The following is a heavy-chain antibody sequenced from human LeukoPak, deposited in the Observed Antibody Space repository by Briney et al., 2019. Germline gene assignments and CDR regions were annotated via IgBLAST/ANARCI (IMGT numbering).Heavy chain of an antibody. CDR2: IKSKIDGGTT. Sequence: GGSLRLSCAASGFTFSNTWMNWVRQAPGKGLEWVGRIKSKIDGGTTDYAAPVKGRFTISRDDSKNTLYLQMNSLKTEDTAVYYCTTASYGSGSPYYYGMDVWGQGTTVTVSS. CDR1: GFTFSNTW. J-gene: IGHJ6*02. D-gene: IGHD3-10*01. V-gene: IGHV3-15*01. CDR3: TTASYGSGSPYYYGMDV.